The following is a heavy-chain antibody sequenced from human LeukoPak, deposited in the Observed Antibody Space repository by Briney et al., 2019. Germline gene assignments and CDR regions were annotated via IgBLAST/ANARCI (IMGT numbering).Heavy chain of an antibody. CDR1: GFTFSSYA. CDR3: AKEKEYYDSSGYRDDAFDI. J-gene: IGHJ3*02. CDR2: ISGSGGST. D-gene: IGHD3-22*01. V-gene: IGHV3-23*01. Sequence: PGGSLRLSCAASGFTFSSYAMSWVRQAPGKGLEWVSAISGSGGSTYYADSVKGRFTISRDNSKNTLYLQMNSLRAEDTAVYHCAKEKEYYDSSGYRDDAFDIWGQGTMVTVSS.